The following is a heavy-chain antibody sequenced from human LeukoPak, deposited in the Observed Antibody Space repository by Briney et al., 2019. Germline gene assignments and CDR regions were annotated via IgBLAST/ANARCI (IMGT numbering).Heavy chain of an antibody. J-gene: IGHJ3*02. CDR3: ARGSSWVGYAFDI. Sequence: SETLSLTCAVYGGSFSGYYWSWIRQPPGKGLEWIGEINHSGSTNYNPSLKSRVTISVDTSKNQFSLKLSSVTAADTAVYYCARGSSWVGYAFDIWGQGTMVTVSS. V-gene: IGHV4-34*01. CDR2: INHSGST. CDR1: GGSFSGYY. D-gene: IGHD6-6*01.